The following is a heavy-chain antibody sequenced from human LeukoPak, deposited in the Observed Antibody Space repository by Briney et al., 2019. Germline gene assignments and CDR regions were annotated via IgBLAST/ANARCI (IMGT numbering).Heavy chain of an antibody. D-gene: IGHD4-17*01. CDR3: ARDLTTVTTGDY. V-gene: IGHV3-7*01. CDR2: IKQDGSEK. Sequence: GGSLRLSCATSGFTFRNYWMSWVRQAPGKGLEWLANIKQDGSEKYYVDSVKGRFTISRDNAKNSLYLQMNGLRPEDTAVYYCARDLTTVTTGDYWGQGTLVTVSS. J-gene: IGHJ4*02. CDR1: GFTFRNYW.